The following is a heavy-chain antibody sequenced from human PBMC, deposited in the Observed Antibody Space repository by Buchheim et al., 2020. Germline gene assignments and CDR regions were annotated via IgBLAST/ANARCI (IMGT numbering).Heavy chain of an antibody. J-gene: IGHJ4*02. V-gene: IGHV3-30*18. D-gene: IGHD6-13*01. Sequence: QVQLVESGGGVVQPGRSLRLSCIASGFTFGTYGMHWVRQAPGKGLEWVAFISHDGSKKYYAESVKGRFTISRDNLKNTLYLQMNSLRVEDTAVYYCAKDWRSSGWLEYYFDSWGQGTL. CDR2: ISHDGSKK. CDR1: GFTFGTYG. CDR3: AKDWRSSGWLEYYFDS.